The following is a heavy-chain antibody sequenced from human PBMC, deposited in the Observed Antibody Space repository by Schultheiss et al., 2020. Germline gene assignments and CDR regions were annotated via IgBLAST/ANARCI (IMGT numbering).Heavy chain of an antibody. Sequence: GGSLRLSCAASGFTFSSYAMHWVRQAPGKGLEWVGRIKSKTDGGTTDYAAPVKGRFTISRDDSKNTLYLQMNSLKTEDTAVYYCTTLDIVVVPAAPPNWFDPWGQGTLVTVAS. J-gene: IGHJ5*02. V-gene: IGHV3-15*07. CDR3: TTLDIVVVPAAPPNWFDP. D-gene: IGHD2-2*01. CDR2: IKSKTDGGTT. CDR1: GFTFSSYA.